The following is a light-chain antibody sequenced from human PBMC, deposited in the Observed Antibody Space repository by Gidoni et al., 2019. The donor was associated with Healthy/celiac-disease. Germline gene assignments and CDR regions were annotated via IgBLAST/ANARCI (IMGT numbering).Light chain of an antibody. V-gene: IGLV1-36*01. Sequence: SVLTQPPSVSEAPRQRVTISCSGSSSNIGNTAVNWYQQLPGKAPKLLIYYDDRLPSGVSDRFSGSKSGTSASLAISGLQSEDEADYYCAAWDDSLNGRVFGGGTKLTVL. CDR2: YDD. J-gene: IGLJ3*02. CDR3: AAWDDSLNGRV. CDR1: SSNIGNTA.